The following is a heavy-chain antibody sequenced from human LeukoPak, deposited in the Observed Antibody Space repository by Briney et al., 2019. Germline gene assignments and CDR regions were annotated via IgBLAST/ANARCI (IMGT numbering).Heavy chain of an antibody. D-gene: IGHD2-21*02. CDR3: ANPPPYCGGDCPDY. CDR2: ISGSGGST. V-gene: IGHV3-23*01. J-gene: IGHJ4*02. Sequence: PGGSLRLSCAASGFTFSSYAMSWVRQAPGKGLEWVSAISGSGGSTYYADSVKGRFTISGDNSKNTLYLQMNSLRAEDTAVYYCANPPPYCGGDCPDYWGQGTLVTVSS. CDR1: GFTFSSYA.